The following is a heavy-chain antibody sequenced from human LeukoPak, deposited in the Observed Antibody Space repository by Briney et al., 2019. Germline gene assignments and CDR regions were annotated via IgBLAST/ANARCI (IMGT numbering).Heavy chain of an antibody. V-gene: IGHV3-66*01. D-gene: IGHD2-15*01. Sequence: PGGSLRLSCAASGFTVSSNYMSWVRQAPGKGLEWVSVIYSGGSTYYADSVKGRFTISRDNAKNSLYLQMNSLRAEDTAGYYCARGSRGPYYYYYMDVWGKGTTVTVSS. CDR3: ARGSRGPYYYYYMDV. CDR1: GFTVSSNY. CDR2: IYSGGST. J-gene: IGHJ6*03.